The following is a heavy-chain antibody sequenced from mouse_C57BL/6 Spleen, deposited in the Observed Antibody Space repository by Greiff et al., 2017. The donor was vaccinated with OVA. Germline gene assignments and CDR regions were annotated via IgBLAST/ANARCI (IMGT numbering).Heavy chain of an antibody. CDR2: IDPSDSYT. Sequence: VKLQQPGAELVMPGASVKLSCKASGYTFTSYWMHWVKQRPGQGLEWIGEIDPSDSYTNYNQQFKGKSTLTVDKSSSTAYMQLSSLTSEDSAVYYCARRRDYFDYWGQGTTLTVSS. J-gene: IGHJ2*01. V-gene: IGHV1-69*01. CDR1: GYTFTSYW. CDR3: ARRRDYFDY.